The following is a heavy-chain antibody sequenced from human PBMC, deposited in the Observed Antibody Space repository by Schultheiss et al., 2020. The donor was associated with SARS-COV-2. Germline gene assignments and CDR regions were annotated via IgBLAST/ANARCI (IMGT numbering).Heavy chain of an antibody. CDR3: ARSPGLRMDFDY. J-gene: IGHJ4*02. CDR2: IYYSGST. Sequence: SQTLSLTCTVSGGSISSDDYYWSWIRQHPGKGLEWIGHIYYSGSTYYNPSLKSRVTISVDTSKNQFSLKLSSVTAADTAVYYCARSPGLRMDFDYWGQGTLVTVSS. D-gene: IGHD2-21*02. V-gene: IGHV4-31*03. CDR1: GGSISSDDYY.